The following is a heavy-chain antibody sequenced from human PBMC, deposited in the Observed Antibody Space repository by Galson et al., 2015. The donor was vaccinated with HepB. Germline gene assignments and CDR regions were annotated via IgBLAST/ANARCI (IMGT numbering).Heavy chain of an antibody. D-gene: IGHD2-8*02. V-gene: IGHV4-34*01. J-gene: IGHJ4*02. CDR2: INDSGST. CDR1: GGSLSNYQ. Sequence: SETLSLTCAASGGSLSNYQWNWIRQPPGKGLEWIGEINDSGSTNYKPSLKSRVTILIDKAKKQVSLRLSSITAADTAVYYCAGGGAFCTGISCHPLDSWGQGTLVTV. CDR3: AGGGAFCTGISCHPLDS.